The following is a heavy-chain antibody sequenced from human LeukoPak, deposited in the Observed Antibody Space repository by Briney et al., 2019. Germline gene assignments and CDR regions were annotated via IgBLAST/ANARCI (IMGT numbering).Heavy chain of an antibody. V-gene: IGHV1-2*02. CDR3: ARDLGYGNLNWFDP. CDR2: INPNSGGT. Sequence: EASVKVSCKASGYTFTGYYMHWVRQAPGQGLEWMGWINPNSGGTNYAQKFQGRVTMTRDTSISTAYMELSRLRSDDTAVYYCARDLGYGNLNWFDPWGQGTLVTVSS. CDR1: GYTFTGYY. D-gene: IGHD5-18*01. J-gene: IGHJ5*02.